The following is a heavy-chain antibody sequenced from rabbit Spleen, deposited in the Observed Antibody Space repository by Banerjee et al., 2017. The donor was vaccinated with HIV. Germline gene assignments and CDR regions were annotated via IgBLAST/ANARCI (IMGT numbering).Heavy chain of an antibody. V-gene: IGHV1S40*01. J-gene: IGHJ3*01. CDR2: IDAGSSGNT. CDR3: ARNDWIPSGGTYFSRLDL. D-gene: IGHD1-1*01. CDR1: GFTLTTNYY. Sequence: QSLEESGGDLVKPGASLTLTCKASGFTLTTNYYMGWVRQAPGKRPEWIACIDAGSSGNTWYANWAKGRFTISKTSSTTVTLQMTSLTAADTATYFCARNDWIPSGGTYFSRLDLWGPGTLVTVS.